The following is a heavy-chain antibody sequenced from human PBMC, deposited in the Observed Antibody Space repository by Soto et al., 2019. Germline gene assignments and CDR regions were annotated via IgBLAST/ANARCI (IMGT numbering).Heavy chain of an antibody. CDR3: GRTPYYYYGMDV. J-gene: IGHJ6*02. D-gene: IGHD2-2*01. CDR2: IIPIFGTA. V-gene: IGHV1-69*01. Sequence: QVQLVQSGAEVKKPGSSVKVSCKASGGTFSSYAISWVRQAPGQGLEWMGGIIPIFGTANYAQKFQGRVTIAADEPTSTAYMELSSLRSEDTAVYYCGRTPYYYYGMDVWGQGTTVTVSS. CDR1: GGTFSSYA.